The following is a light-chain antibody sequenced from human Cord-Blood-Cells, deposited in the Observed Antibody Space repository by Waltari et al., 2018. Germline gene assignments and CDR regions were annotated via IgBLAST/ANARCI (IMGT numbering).Light chain of an antibody. V-gene: IGLV2-8*01. CDR2: EVS. CDR1: SSDVCGYNY. CDR3: SSYAGSNNFVV. J-gene: IGLJ2*01. Sequence: QSAPTQPPSASGSPGLAVTLSSTGTSSDVCGYNYVSCYQQHPGKAPKLMIYEVSKRPSGVPDRFSGSKSGNTASLTVSGLQAEDEADYYCSSYAGSNNFVVFGGGTKLTVL.